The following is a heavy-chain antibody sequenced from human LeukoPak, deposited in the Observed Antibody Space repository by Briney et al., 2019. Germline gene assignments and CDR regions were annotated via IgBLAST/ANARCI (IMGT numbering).Heavy chain of an antibody. CDR3: ARGYDSSAYYPFNY. Sequence: ASVTVSCQASGYTFPSYFMHWVRQAPGQGLEWMGIINPTGGSTTYAQKFQGRVTMTRDTSTSTVYMELSSLRSDDTAVYYCARGYDSSAYYPFNYWGQGTLVTVSS. CDR2: INPTGGST. J-gene: IGHJ4*02. V-gene: IGHV1-46*01. CDR1: GYTFPSYF. D-gene: IGHD3-22*01.